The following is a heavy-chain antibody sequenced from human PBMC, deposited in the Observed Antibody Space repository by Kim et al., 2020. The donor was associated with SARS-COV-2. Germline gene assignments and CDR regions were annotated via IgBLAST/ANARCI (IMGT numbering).Heavy chain of an antibody. V-gene: IGHV4-39*02. Sequence: SETLSLTCTVSGGSISSSSYYWGWIRQPPGKGLEWIGSIYYSGSTYYNPSLKSRVTISVDTSKNQFSLKLSSVTAADTAVYYCARETVTTGDFDYWGQGTLVTVSS. CDR2: IYYSGST. CDR3: ARETVTTGDFDY. J-gene: IGHJ4*02. D-gene: IGHD4-17*01. CDR1: GGSISSSSYY.